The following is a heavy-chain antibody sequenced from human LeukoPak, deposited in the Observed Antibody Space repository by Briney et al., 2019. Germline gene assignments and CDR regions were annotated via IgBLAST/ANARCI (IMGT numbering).Heavy chain of an antibody. D-gene: IGHD6-13*01. Sequence: SETLSLTCAVSGGSISTYYWSWIRQPPGKGLEWIGYIHYSGSSNYNPSLKSRVTIPVDTSKNQFSLKLNSVTAADTAVYYCARIYSSSWFLNWFDPWGQGTLVTVSS. J-gene: IGHJ5*02. CDR2: IHYSGSS. CDR1: GGSISTYY. CDR3: ARIYSSSWFLNWFDP. V-gene: IGHV4-59*08.